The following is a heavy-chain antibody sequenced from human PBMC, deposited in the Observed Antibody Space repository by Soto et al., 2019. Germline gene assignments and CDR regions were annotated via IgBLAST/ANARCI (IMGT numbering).Heavy chain of an antibody. V-gene: IGHV3-23*01. CDR3: AKVLAWSQYYFDY. Sequence: GGSLRLSCAGSGFTFSSFAMSWVRQAPGKGLEWVATISGSGGSTYYADSVKGRFTISRDNSKNTLYLQMNSLRAEDTAVYYCAKVLAWSQYYFDYWGQGTLVTVSS. D-gene: IGHD1-26*01. CDR2: ISGSGGST. CDR1: GFTFSSFA. J-gene: IGHJ4*02.